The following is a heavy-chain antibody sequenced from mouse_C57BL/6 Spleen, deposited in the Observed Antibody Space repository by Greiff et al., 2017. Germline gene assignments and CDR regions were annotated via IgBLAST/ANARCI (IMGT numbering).Heavy chain of an antibody. J-gene: IGHJ2*01. CDR2: IYPGSGNT. V-gene: IGHV1-66*01. CDR3: ARWLTTVEGDY. CDR1: GYSFTSYY. D-gene: IGHD1-1*01. Sequence: VQLQESGPELVKPGASVKISCKASGYSFTSYYIHWVKQRPGQGLEWIGWIYPGSGNTKYNEKFKGKATLTADTSSSTAYMQLSSLTSEDSAVYYCARWLTTVEGDYWGQGTTLTVSS.